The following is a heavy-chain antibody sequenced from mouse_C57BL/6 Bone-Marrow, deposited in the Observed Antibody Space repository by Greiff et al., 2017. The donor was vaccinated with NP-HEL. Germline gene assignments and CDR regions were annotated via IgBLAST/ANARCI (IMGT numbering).Heavy chain of an antibody. D-gene: IGHD1-1*01. CDR3: ARSYYGSSKDFDY. CDR1: GFTFSDYG. V-gene: IGHV5-17*01. CDR2: ISSGSSTI. J-gene: IGHJ2*01. Sequence: DVKLVESGGGLVKPGGSLKLSCAASGFTFSDYGMHWVRQAPEKGLEWVAYISSGSSTIYYADTVKGRFTISRDNAKNTLFLQMTSLRSEDTAMYYCARSYYGSSKDFDYWGQGTTLTVSS.